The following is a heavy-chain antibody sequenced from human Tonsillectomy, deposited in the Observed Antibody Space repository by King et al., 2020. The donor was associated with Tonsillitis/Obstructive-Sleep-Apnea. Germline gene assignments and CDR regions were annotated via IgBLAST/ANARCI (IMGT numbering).Heavy chain of an antibody. CDR2: ISYDGTNK. D-gene: IGHD3-10*01. J-gene: IGHJ6*02. Sequence: VQLVESGGGVVQPGRSLRLSCAASGFTFSHYGMHWVRQAPGKGLEWVAVISYDGTNKYYGDSVEGRFTISRDNSKNTLYLQMNSLRPEDTAVYYCAKDDPSTMVRGVTYYYYGMDVWGQGTTVTVSS. CDR1: GFTFSHYG. CDR3: AKDDPSTMVRGVTYYYYGMDV. V-gene: IGHV3-30*18.